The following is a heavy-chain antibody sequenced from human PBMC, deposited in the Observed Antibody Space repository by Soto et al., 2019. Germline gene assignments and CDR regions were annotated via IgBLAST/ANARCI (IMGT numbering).Heavy chain of an antibody. D-gene: IGHD7-27*01. CDR2: INHSGST. Sequence: SETLSLTCAVYGGSFSGYYWSWIRQPPGKGLEWIGEINHSGSTNYNPSLKSRVTISVDTSKNQFSLKLSSVTAADTAVYYCARGGHYFGGATGGVDYWGQGTLVTVSS. CDR1: GGSFSGYY. J-gene: IGHJ4*02. CDR3: ARGGHYFGGATGGVDY. V-gene: IGHV4-34*01.